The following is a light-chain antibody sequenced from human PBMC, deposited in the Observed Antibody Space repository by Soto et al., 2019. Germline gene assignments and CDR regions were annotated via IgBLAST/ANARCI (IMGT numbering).Light chain of an antibody. CDR1: QSVGNN. CDR2: ATS. J-gene: IGKJ4*01. V-gene: IGKV3-15*01. Sequence: EIVVTQSPATLSVSPGERATLSCRASQSVGNNFAWYQQKPGQAPRLLIFATSTRATGVPARFSGSGSGTGFNLTISSLQSEDFAVYYCQQYGDWPLTFGGGAKVEIE. CDR3: QQYGDWPLT.